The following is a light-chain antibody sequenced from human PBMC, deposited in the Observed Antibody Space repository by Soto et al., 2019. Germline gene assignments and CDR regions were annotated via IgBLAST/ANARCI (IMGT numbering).Light chain of an antibody. CDR1: QSVFNRSHNKHY. CDR3: PQYGSPRT. J-gene: IGKJ1*01. Sequence: DMLLTHSSDSLAVSLSERATTNCKSGQSVFNRSHNKHYLAWYLQKPGQPPQLLIYLGSNRASGVPDRFSGSGSGTDFTLPLRRLEPEDFAVYYCPQYGSPRTFGQGTKV. CDR2: LGS. V-gene: IGKV4-1*01.